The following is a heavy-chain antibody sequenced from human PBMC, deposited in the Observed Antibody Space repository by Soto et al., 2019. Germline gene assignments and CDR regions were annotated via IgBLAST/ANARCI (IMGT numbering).Heavy chain of an antibody. CDR3: AGLIPAAYSSCWYDFVY. CDR1: GGTFSSYA. V-gene: IGHV1-69*01. D-gene: IGHD6-19*01. Sequence: QVQLVQSGAEVKKPGSSVKVSCKASGGTFSSYAISWVRQAPGQGREWMGGIIPIFGTANYAQKFQGRVTITADESTSTGDMELSRLRSEDTVVYYWAGLIPAAYSSCWYDFVYWGQGTLVTVSS. CDR2: IIPIFGTA. J-gene: IGHJ4*02.